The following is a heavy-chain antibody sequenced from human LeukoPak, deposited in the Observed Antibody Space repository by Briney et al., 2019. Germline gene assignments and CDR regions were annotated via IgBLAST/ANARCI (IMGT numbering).Heavy chain of an antibody. CDR3: ARVRYYDSSGYSSVGYYYYMDV. Sequence: SETLSLTCTVSGGSISSSSYYWGWIRQPPGKGLEWIGSIYYSGSTYYNPSLKSRVTISVDTSKNQFSLKLSSVTAADTAVYYCARVRYYDSSGYSSVGYYYYMDVWGKGTTVTVSS. V-gene: IGHV4-39*07. J-gene: IGHJ6*03. D-gene: IGHD3-22*01. CDR2: IYYSGST. CDR1: GGSISSSSYY.